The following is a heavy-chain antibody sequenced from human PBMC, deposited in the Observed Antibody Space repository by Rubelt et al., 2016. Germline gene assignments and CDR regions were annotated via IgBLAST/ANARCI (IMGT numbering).Heavy chain of an antibody. V-gene: IGHV4-39*01. J-gene: IGHJ5*02. CDR3: ARVVGCSGGSCYSLAWFDP. D-gene: IGHD2-15*01. CDR2: IYYSGST. Sequence: IGSIYYSGSTYYNPSLKSRVTISVDTSKNQFSLKLSSVTAADTAVYYCARVVGCSGGSCYSLAWFDPWGQGTLVTVSS.